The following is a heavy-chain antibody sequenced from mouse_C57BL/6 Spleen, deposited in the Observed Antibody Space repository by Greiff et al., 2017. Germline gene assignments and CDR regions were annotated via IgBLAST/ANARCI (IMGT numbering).Heavy chain of an antibody. CDR2: IWSDGST. Sequence: QVQLQQSGPGLVAPSQSLSITCTVSGFSLTSYGVHWVRQPPGKGLEWLVVIWSDGSTTYNSALKSRLSISKDNSKSQVFLKMNSLQTDDTAMYYCARSSYSNYFYYAMDYWGQGTSVTVSS. D-gene: IGHD2-5*01. J-gene: IGHJ4*01. V-gene: IGHV2-6*03. CDR1: GFSLTSYG. CDR3: ARSSYSNYFYYAMDY.